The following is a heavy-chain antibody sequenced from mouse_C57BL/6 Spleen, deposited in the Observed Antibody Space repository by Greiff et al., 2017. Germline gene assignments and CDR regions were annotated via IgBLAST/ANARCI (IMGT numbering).Heavy chain of an antibody. J-gene: IGHJ3*01. CDR3: EGSGGGGAWFAD. Sequence: QVQLQQPGAELVKPGASVKVSCKASGYTFTSYWMHWVKQRPGQGLEWIGRIHPSDSDTNYNQKFKGKATLTVDKSSSTASMQLSSLTSEDSAVFYREGSGGGGAWFADWGKGTLVTVSA. CDR1: GYTFTSYW. V-gene: IGHV1-74*01. CDR2: IHPSDSDT.